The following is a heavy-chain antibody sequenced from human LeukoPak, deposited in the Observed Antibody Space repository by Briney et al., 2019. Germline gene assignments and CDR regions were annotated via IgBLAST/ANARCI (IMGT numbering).Heavy chain of an antibody. CDR3: AREGDSSVYYDY. D-gene: IGHD3-22*01. CDR1: GGSISSYY. J-gene: IGHJ4*02. Sequence: SETLSLTCTVSGGSISSYYWSWIRQPPGKGLEWIGYIYYSGNANYNPSLKSRVTISVDTSKNQFSLKLSSVTAADTAVYYCAREGDSSVYYDYWGQGTLVTVSS. V-gene: IGHV4-59*12. CDR2: IYYSGNA.